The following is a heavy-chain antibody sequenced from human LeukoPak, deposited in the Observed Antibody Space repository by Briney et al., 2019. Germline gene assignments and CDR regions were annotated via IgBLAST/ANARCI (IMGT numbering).Heavy chain of an antibody. CDR3: AKDRLLWSY. J-gene: IGHJ4*02. D-gene: IGHD3-10*01. CDR2: IRYDGSNK. CDR1: GFTFSSYG. Sequence: GGSLRLSCAASGFTFSSYGMQWVRQAPGKGLEWVAFIRYDGSNKYYADSVKGRFTISRDNSKNTLYLQMNSLRAEDTAVYYCAKDRLLWSYWGQGTLVTVSS. V-gene: IGHV3-30*02.